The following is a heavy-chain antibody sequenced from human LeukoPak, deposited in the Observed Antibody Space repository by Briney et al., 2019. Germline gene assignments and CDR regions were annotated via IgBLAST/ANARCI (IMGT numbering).Heavy chain of an antibody. CDR2: IYHNGIT. V-gene: IGHV4-38-2*02. CDR1: GYSVSSGLF. D-gene: IGHD1-1*01. CDR3: TRGAALSDHGIIDS. Sequence: PSETLSLTCTVSGYSVSSGLFWGWIRQPPGKELEWVATIYHNGITHYNPSLKSRVTISVDTSKNQFSLKMNSVTAADTAVYYCTRGAALSDHGIIDSWGQGTLATVSS. J-gene: IGHJ4*02.